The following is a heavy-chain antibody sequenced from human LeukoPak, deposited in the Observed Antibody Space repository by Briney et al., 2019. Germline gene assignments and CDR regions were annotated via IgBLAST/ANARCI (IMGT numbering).Heavy chain of an antibody. J-gene: IGHJ4*02. CDR2: INTDGSRM. V-gene: IGHV3-74*01. Sequence: PGGSLRLSCAASGFTFSNHWMFWVRQAPGKGLVWVSNINTDGSRMSYADSVKGRFTISRDNSKNTLYLQMNSLRAEDTAVYYCAKGTGLELVLLFDYWGQGTLVTVSS. CDR3: AKGTGLELVLLFDY. CDR1: GFTFSNHW. D-gene: IGHD1-7*01.